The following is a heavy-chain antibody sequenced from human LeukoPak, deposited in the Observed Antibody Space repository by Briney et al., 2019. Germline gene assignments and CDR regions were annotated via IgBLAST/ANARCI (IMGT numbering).Heavy chain of an antibody. V-gene: IGHV3-7*02. CDR3: DKNGGPHGMDV. Sequence: GGSLRLSCAPSGFTFSAIRMSGVRQGPGKGLEGVANIKDDGKETNNMDSVKCRFTISRDNDKLSLHLQINNLRVEDTAVYYSDKNGGPHGMDVWGQGTTVTVSS. CDR2: IKDDGKET. D-gene: IGHD3-16*01. J-gene: IGHJ6*02. CDR1: GFTFSAIR.